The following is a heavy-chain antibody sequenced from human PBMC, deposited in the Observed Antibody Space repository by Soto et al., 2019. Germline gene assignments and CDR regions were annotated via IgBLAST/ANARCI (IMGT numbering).Heavy chain of an antibody. V-gene: IGHV4-34*01. Sequence: SETLSLTCAVYGGSFSGYYWSWIRQPPGKGMDWIGEINNSGSTNYNPSLKSRVTISVDTSKNQCSLKLSSVTAANTSVYYCARGRRKPLYSSSWYVNYYYGMDVWGQGTTVTVSS. J-gene: IGHJ6*02. D-gene: IGHD6-13*01. CDR1: GGSFSGYY. CDR3: ARGRRKPLYSSSWYVNYYYGMDV. CDR2: INNSGST.